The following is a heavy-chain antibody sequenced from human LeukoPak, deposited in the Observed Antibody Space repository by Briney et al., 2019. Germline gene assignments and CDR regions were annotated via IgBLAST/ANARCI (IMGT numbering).Heavy chain of an antibody. V-gene: IGHV1-2*02. J-gene: IGHJ4*02. CDR2: INPNSGGT. D-gene: IGHD3-22*01. Sequence: ASVKVSCKASGYTFTGYYMHWVRQAPGQGLEWMGWINPNSGGTNYAQKFQGRVTMTRDTSISTAYMELSRLRSDDTAVYYCARDLAYYYDSSGYVYWGQGTLVTVSS. CDR1: GYTFTGYY. CDR3: ARDLAYYYDSSGYVY.